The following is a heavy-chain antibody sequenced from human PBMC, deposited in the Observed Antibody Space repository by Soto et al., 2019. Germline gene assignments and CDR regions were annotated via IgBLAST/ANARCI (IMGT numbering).Heavy chain of an antibody. V-gene: IGHV1-69*12. Sequence: QVQLVQSGAEVKKPGSSVKVSCKASGGTFSSYAISWVRQAPGQGLEWMGGIIPIFGTANYAQKFQGRVTITADESTSTAYMELSSLRSEDTAVYYCASPRWGYDSSGYFPPFDLWGRGTLVTVSS. J-gene: IGHJ2*01. CDR1: GGTFSSYA. CDR3: ASPRWGYDSSGYFPPFDL. D-gene: IGHD3-22*01. CDR2: IIPIFGTA.